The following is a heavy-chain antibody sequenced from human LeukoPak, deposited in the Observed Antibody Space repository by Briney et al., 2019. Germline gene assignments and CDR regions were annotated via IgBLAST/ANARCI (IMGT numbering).Heavy chain of an antibody. J-gene: IGHJ4*02. CDR1: GFTFSSYV. CDR2: IYSGGST. Sequence: GGSLRLSCAASGFTFSSYVMSWVRQAPGKGLEWVSVIYSGGSTYYADSVKGRFTISRDNSKNTLYLQMNSLRAEDTAVYYCARDSRRDGYNWGFDYWGQGTLVTVSS. D-gene: IGHD5-24*01. V-gene: IGHV3-53*01. CDR3: ARDSRRDGYNWGFDY.